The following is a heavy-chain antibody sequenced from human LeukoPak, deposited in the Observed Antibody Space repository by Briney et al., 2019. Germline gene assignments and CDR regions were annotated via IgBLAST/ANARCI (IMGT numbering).Heavy chain of an antibody. CDR1: GYTFISYG. Sequence: ASVKVSCKASGYTFISYGISWVRQAPGQGLEWMGWISAYNGNTNYAQKLQGRVTMTTDTSTSTAYMELRSLRSDDTAVYYCARSGEPPIAAAGTDYWGQGTLVTVSS. CDR2: ISAYNGNT. V-gene: IGHV1-18*01. J-gene: IGHJ4*02. CDR3: ARSGEPPIAAAGTDY. D-gene: IGHD6-13*01.